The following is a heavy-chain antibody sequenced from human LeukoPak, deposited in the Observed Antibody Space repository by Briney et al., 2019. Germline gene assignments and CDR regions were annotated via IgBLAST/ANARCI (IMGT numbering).Heavy chain of an antibody. CDR1: GFTFSSYS. V-gene: IGHV3-23*01. D-gene: IGHD3-22*01. CDR2: ISERGETI. Sequence: GGSLRLSCAASGFTFSSYSMNWVSQAPGKGLEWVSAISERGETIYYADSVKGRFTISRDNSENTLYLQMNSLRAEDTALYYCAKALYYDGSGSSHRTFDYWGQGTLVTDSS. CDR3: AKALYYDGSGSSHRTFDY. J-gene: IGHJ4*02.